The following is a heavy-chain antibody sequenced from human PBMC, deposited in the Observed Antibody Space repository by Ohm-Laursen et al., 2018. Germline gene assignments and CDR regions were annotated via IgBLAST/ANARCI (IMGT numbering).Heavy chain of an antibody. CDR1: GFTFSSYE. J-gene: IGHJ3*02. V-gene: IGHV3-48*03. D-gene: IGHD2-8*01. CDR2: ISSSGSTT. Sequence: SLRLSCSASGFTFSSYEMNWVRQAPGKGLQWVSYISSSGSTTYYADSVKGRFTISRDNAKNSLYLQMNSLRAEDTAVYYCARSVFDIWGQGTMATVSS. CDR3: ARSVFDI.